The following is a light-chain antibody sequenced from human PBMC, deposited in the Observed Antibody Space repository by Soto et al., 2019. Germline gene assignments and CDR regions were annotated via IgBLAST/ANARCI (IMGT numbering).Light chain of an antibody. J-gene: IGKJ2*01. V-gene: IGKV1-5*01. CDR3: PQYNGYSRST. CDR2: DAS. CDR1: QSISTW. Sequence: DIQMSQSPSTLSASVGDRVTITCRASQSISTWLAWFQQKPGKAPKLLIYDASSLEGGVPSRFSGSGSGKEFTLTISNLKPDDFATYYCPQYNGYSRSTFGQGTKLEIK.